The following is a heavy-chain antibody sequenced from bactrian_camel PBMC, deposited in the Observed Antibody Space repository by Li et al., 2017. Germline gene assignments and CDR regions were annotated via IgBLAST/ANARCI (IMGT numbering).Heavy chain of an antibody. V-gene: IGHV3S40*01. J-gene: IGHJ4*01. Sequence: VQLVESGGGLVQPGGSLRLSCAASGFTFSSYYMSWVRQAPGKGLEWVSSMHTGGGSAYYADSVKGRFTISRDNATNTVYLQMNSLKPEDTAVYYCVSLVGRPLVHQGTQVTVS. CDR2: MHTGGGSA. CDR1: GFTFSSYY. D-gene: IGHD2*01.